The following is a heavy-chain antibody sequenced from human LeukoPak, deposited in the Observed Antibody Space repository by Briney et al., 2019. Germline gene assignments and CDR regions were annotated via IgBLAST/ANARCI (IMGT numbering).Heavy chain of an antibody. V-gene: IGHV3-30*04. CDR3: ARDWGYDSGTYCVY. CDR2: ISYDGKKR. D-gene: IGHD3-10*01. CDR1: GFTFSSYS. J-gene: IGHJ4*02. Sequence: PGRSLRLSCAASGFTFSSYSMHWVRQAPGKGLEWVAVISYDGKKRFYADSVKGRFTISRDNSQNTVDLQMNSLRPEDTAVYYCARDWGYDSGTYCVYWGQGTLVTVSP.